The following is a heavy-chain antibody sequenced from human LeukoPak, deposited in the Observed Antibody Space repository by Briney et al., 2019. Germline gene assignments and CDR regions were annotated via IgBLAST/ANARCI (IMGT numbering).Heavy chain of an antibody. V-gene: IGHV3-21*01. CDR2: ISSSSDYI. D-gene: IGHD2-2*02. CDR3: ATGPYTAYLY. CDR1: GFTFSSYS. Sequence: GGSLRLSCAASGFTFSSYSMNWVRQAPGKGLEWVSCISSSSDYIYYADSVKGRFTISRDNAKNTLYLQMNSLRAEDTAVYYCATGPYTAYLYWGQGTLVTVSS. J-gene: IGHJ4*02.